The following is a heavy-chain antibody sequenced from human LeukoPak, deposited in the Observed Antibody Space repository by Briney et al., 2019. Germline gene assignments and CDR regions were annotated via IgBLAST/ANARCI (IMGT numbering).Heavy chain of an antibody. CDR2: IWYDGSNK. D-gene: IGHD4-11*01. Sequence: GGSLRLSCAASGFTFSSYGMHWVRQAPGKGLEWVAVIWYDGSNKYYADSVKGRFTISRDNSKNTLYLQMNSLRAEDTAVYYCAKLTPYSKSDPWGQGTLVTVSS. V-gene: IGHV3-33*06. CDR1: GFTFSSYG. CDR3: AKLTPYSKSDP. J-gene: IGHJ5*02.